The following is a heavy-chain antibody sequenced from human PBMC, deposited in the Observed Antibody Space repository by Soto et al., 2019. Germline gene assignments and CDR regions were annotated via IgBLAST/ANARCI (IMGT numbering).Heavy chain of an antibody. D-gene: IGHD6-6*01. V-gene: IGHV3-48*02. CDR2: ISSSSSTI. J-gene: IGHJ4*02. CDR3: ARGVYVRVIAAHAGYFDY. CDR1: GFTFSSYS. Sequence: GSLRLSCAASGFTFSSYSMNWVRQAPGKGLEWVSYISSSSSTIYYADSVKGRFTISRDNAKNSLYLQMNSLRDEDTAVYYCARGVYVRVIAAHAGYFDYWGQGTLVTVSS.